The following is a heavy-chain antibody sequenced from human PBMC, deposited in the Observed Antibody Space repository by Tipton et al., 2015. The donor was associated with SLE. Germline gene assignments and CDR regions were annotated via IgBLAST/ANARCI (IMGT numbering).Heavy chain of an antibody. V-gene: IGHV3-23*03. CDR3: AKDRGSSSDY. J-gene: IGHJ4*02. CDR1: GFTFSSYA. D-gene: IGHD6-6*01. CDR2: IYSGGST. Sequence: SLRLSCAASGFTFSSYAMSWVRQAPGRGLEWVSLIYSGGSTYYADSVKGRFTISRDNSKNTLYLQMNSLRAEGTAVYYCAKDRGSSSDYWGQGTLVTVSS.